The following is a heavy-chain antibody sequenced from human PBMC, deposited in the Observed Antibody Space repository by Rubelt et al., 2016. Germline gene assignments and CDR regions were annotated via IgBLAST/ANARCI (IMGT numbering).Heavy chain of an antibody. CDR3: ARVDSTSSAVWFDP. D-gene: IGHD6-6*01. Sequence: QVLLQESGPGLVKPSETLSLTCSISDSSMNIHSWSWFRRPPGKGLEWIGFVSDSGRTNYNPSLESRVSLSMDRTKAEFYMTLTSVTASATAFYYCARVDSTSSAVWFDPWGPGTLVTVSS. CDR1: DSSMNIHS. V-gene: IGHV4-59*11. J-gene: IGHJ5*02. CDR2: VSDSGRT.